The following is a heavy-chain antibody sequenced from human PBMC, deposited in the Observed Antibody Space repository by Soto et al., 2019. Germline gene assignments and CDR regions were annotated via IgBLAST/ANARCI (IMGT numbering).Heavy chain of an antibody. V-gene: IGHV1-18*01. J-gene: IGHJ3*02. D-gene: IGHD4-4*01. CDR3: ARPVTSPDHLDI. Sequence: ASVKVSCKSSGYMFSDYCITWVRQAPGQGLEWMGWISAYNGNTDYAQKFQDRLTLATDTSTSTAYMELRSLRSDDTALYYCARPVTSPDHLDIWGQGTMVTVSS. CDR1: GYMFSDYC. CDR2: ISAYNGNT.